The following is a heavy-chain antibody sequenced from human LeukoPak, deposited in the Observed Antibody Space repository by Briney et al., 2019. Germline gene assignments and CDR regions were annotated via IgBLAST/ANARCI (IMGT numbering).Heavy chain of an antibody. CDR2: ISGSGGST. CDR1: GFTFSDYY. Sequence: SGGSLRLSCAASGFTFSDYYMSWVRQAPGKGLEWVSAISGSGGSTYYADSVKGRFTISRDNSKNTLYLQMNSLRAEDTAVYYCGGPYCSSTSCPTIYWGQGTLVTVSS. V-gene: IGHV3-23*01. D-gene: IGHD2-2*01. J-gene: IGHJ4*02. CDR3: GGPYCSSTSCPTIY.